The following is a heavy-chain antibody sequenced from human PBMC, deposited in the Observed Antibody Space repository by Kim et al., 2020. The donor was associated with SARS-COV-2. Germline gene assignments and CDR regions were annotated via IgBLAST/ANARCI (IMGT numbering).Heavy chain of an antibody. J-gene: IGHJ4*02. V-gene: IGHV1-2*02. CDR3: ARDLKATANWEFDY. CDR2: MYSKTGDT. CDR1: GYTFSDNI. D-gene: IGHD1-1*01. Sequence: ASVKVSCKASGYTFSDNIIQWVRQAPGHGLEWLGWMYSKTGDTKYTQRFLGRVTLTRDMSINTAYMELSGLRSDDTAIYYCARDLKATANWEFDYWGQGTLVTVSS.